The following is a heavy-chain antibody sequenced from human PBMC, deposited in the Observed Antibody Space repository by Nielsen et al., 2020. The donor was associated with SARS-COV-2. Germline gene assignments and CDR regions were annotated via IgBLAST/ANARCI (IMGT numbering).Heavy chain of an antibody. CDR1: RVTLCWYF. V-gene: IGHV3-7*03. CDR2: IKQDGSEK. J-gene: IGHJ4*02. CDR3: AKDPLPYRSYFDY. Sequence: GALKISFAGPRVTLCWYFFSWGRPAPGKGLEWVANIKQDGSEKYYVDSVKGRFTISRDNAKNSLYLQMNSLRAEDTALYYCAKDPLPYRSYFDYWGQGTLVTVSS. D-gene: IGHD1-26*01.